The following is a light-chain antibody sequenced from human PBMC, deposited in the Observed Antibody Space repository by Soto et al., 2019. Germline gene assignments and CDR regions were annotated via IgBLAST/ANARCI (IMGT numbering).Light chain of an antibody. CDR2: EDN. CDR1: SGSVASNY. CDR3: QSYDSANRGV. V-gene: IGLV6-57*02. J-gene: IGLJ3*02. Sequence: NFMLSQPQSVSESPGKTVTISCTGSSGSVASNYVQWYQQRPGSVPSTVIYEDNRRPSGVPERFSGSVDSSSNSASLTISGLRHEDEADYYCQSYDSANRGVFGGGTKLTVL.